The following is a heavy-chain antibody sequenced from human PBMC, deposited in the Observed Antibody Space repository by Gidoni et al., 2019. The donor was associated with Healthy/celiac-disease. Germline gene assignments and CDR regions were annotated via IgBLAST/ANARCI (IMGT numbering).Heavy chain of an antibody. J-gene: IGHJ6*02. CDR1: GYTFPGYY. CDR2: INPNSGGT. D-gene: IGHD3-10*01. CDR3: ARVRGPSRYYYYGMDV. Sequence: QVQLVQSGAEVKKPGASVTVSCKASGYTFPGYYMHWVRQAPGQGLEWMGWINPNSGGTNYAQKFQGRVTMTRDTSISTAYMELSRLRSDDTAVYYCARVRGPSRYYYYGMDVWGQGTTVTVSS. V-gene: IGHV1-2*02.